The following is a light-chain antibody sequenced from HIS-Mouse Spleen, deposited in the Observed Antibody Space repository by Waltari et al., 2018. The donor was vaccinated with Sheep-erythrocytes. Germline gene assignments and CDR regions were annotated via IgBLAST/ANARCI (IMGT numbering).Light chain of an antibody. J-gene: IGLJ1*01. Sequence: QSALTQPRSVSGSPGQSVTISCTGTSSDVCGYNNVFWYQQHPGKAPKLMIYDVSKRPSGVPDRFSGSKSGNTASLTISGLQAEDEADYYCCSYAGSYNHVFATGTKVTVL. CDR3: CSYAGSYNHV. CDR1: SSDVCGYNN. V-gene: IGLV2-11*01. CDR2: DVS.